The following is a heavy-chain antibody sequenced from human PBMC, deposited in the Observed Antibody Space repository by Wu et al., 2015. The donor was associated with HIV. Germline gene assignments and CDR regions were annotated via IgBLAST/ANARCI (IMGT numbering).Heavy chain of an antibody. D-gene: IGHD3-22*01. J-gene: IGHJ4*02. CDR3: ARYYYYDSSGYSFDY. CDR2: INPNSGGT. CDR1: GYTFTGYY. Sequence: QVQLVQSGAEVKKPGASVKVSCKASGYTFTGYYMHWVRQAPGQGLEWMGWINPNSGGTNYAQKFQGRVTMTRDTSISTAYMELSRLRSDDTAVYYCARYYYYDSSGYSFDYWGQGTLVTVSS. V-gene: IGHV1-2*02.